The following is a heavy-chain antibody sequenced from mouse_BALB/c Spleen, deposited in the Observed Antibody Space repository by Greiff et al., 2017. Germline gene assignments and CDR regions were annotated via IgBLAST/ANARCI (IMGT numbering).Heavy chain of an antibody. V-gene: IGHV1S81*02. CDR1: GYTFTSYW. J-gene: IGHJ4*01. Sequence: QVQLQQSGAELVKPGASVKLSCKASGYTFTSYWMHWVKQRPGQGLEWIGEINPSNGRTNYNEKFKSKATLTVDKSSSTAYMQLSSLTSEDSAVYYCARFITKDWGQGTSVTVSS. D-gene: IGHD1-1*01. CDR2: INPSNGRT. CDR3: ARFITKD.